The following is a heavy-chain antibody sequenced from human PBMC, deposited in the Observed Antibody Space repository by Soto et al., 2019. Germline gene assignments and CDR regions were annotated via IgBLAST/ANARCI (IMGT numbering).Heavy chain of an antibody. V-gene: IGHV1-24*01. J-gene: IGHJ4*02. CDR1: GYTLTELS. Sequence: ASVKVSCKVSGYTLTELSMHWVRQAPGKGLEWMGGFDPEDGETIYAQKFQGRVTMTGDTSTDTAYMELSSLRSEDTAVYYCASTYYYDSSGYGIDYWGQGTLVTVSS. CDR2: FDPEDGET. CDR3: ASTYYYDSSGYGIDY. D-gene: IGHD3-22*01.